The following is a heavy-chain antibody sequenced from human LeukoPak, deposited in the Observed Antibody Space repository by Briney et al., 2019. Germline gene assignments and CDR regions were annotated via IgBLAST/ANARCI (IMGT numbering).Heavy chain of an antibody. V-gene: IGHV4-34*01. D-gene: IGHD1-14*01. Sequence: TSETLSLTCAVYGGSFSGYYWTWIRQPPGKGLEWIGEINHSRTTNYNPSLKSRVTISIDTSKSQFSLRLSSVTAADTAVYYCARGLNNRKSGRRFDVFEIWGQGTMVTVSS. CDR1: GGSFSGYY. J-gene: IGHJ3*02. CDR2: INHSRTT. CDR3: ARGLNNRKSGRRFDVFEI.